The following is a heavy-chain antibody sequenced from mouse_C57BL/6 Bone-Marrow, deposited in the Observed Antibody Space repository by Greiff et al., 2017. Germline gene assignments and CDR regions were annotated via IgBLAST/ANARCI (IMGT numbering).Heavy chain of an antibody. V-gene: IGHV1-55*01. Sequence: VQLQQPGAELVKPGASVKMSCKASGYTFTSYWITWVKQRPGQGLEWIGDIDPTSGRTNYNEKFKSKAILTVDTSSNTAYMQLSSLTSADSAVFYGARSGTRGRSFDYWGQGTTLTVSS. D-gene: IGHD2-14*01. CDR1: GYTFTSYW. CDR2: IDPTSGRT. J-gene: IGHJ2*01. CDR3: ARSGTRGRSFDY.